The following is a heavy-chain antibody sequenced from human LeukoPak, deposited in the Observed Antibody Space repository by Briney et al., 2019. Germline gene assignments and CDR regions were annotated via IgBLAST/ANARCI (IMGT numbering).Heavy chain of an antibody. CDR3: ARTSSVGRGLNDYYYYMDV. J-gene: IGHJ6*03. V-gene: IGHV4-30-4*08. CDR2: IYSNGNT. Sequence: SETLSLTCTVSGTFINSGDYYWTWIRQSPGKGLEWIGYIYSNGNTYNNPSLKSRITMSVDTSVNQFSLRLSSVTAADTAVYYCARTSSVGRGLNDYYYYMDVWGKGTTVTVSS. CDR1: GTFINSGDYY. D-gene: IGHD3-10*01.